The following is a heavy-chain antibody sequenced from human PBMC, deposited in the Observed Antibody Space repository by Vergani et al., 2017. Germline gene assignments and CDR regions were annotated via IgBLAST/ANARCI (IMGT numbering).Heavy chain of an antibody. Sequence: QVQLQESGPGLVKPSETLSLICTVSGGSVSSGSYYWSWIRQPPGKGLEWIGYIYYSGSTNYNPSLKSRVTISVDTSKNQFSLKLSSVTAADTAVYYCAXVRGYCSSTSCYTRFDYWGQGTLVTVSS. J-gene: IGHJ4*02. CDR1: GGSVSSGSYY. CDR2: IYYSGST. CDR3: AXVRGYCSSTSCYTRFDY. D-gene: IGHD2-2*02. V-gene: IGHV4-61*01.